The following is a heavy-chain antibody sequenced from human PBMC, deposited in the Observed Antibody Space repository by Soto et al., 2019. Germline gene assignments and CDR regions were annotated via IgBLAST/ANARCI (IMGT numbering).Heavy chain of an antibody. CDR2: ISWNSGSI. D-gene: IGHD6-19*01. V-gene: IGHV3-9*01. CDR3: AKDSEGSSGWPNGMDV. CDR1: GFTFDDYA. Sequence: EVQLVQSGGGLVQPGRSQRLSCAASGFTFDDYAMHWVRQAPGKGLEWVSGISWNSGSIAYADSVRGRFTVSRDNANNSLYLQMNSLRPEDTALYYCAKDSEGSSGWPNGMDVWGQGTTVTVSS. J-gene: IGHJ6*02.